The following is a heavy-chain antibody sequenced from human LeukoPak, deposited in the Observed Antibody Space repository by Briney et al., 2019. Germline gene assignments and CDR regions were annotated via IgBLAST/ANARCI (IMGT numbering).Heavy chain of an antibody. Sequence: ASVKVSCKASGYTFTGYYMHWVRQAPGQGLEWMGWINPNSGGTNYAQKFQGRVTMTRDTSISTAYMEQSRLRSDDTAVYYCARVRGYCSSTSCYYEWFDPWGQGTLVTVSS. CDR2: INPNSGGT. CDR1: GYTFTGYY. J-gene: IGHJ5*02. V-gene: IGHV1-2*02. D-gene: IGHD2-2*01. CDR3: ARVRGYCSSTSCYYEWFDP.